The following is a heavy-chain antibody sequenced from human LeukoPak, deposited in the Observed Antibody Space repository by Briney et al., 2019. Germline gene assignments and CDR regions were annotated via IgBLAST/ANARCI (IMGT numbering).Heavy chain of an antibody. J-gene: IGHJ4*02. D-gene: IGHD3-16*02. V-gene: IGHV3-23*01. CDR2: ISGSGGST. CDR3: AATRGDYVWGSYRLYYFDY. Sequence: PGGTLRLSCAASGFTFSSYGMSWVRQAPGKGLEWVSAISGSGGSTYYEDSVKGRFTISRDNSKNTLYLQMNSLRAEDTAVYYCAATRGDYVWGSYRLYYFDYWGQGTLVTVSS. CDR1: GFTFSSYG.